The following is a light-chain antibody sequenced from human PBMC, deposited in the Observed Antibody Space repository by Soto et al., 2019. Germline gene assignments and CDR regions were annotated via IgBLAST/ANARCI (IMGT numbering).Light chain of an antibody. Sequence: EIVLTQSPATLSLSPGERATLSFLASQSVGGYLAWYQQRPGQAPRVLIYDASNSATGIPDRFSGSGSGTDFTLTFSRLEPEDFAVYYCHQYGDSPATFGPGTKVDIK. CDR1: QSVGGY. CDR2: DAS. CDR3: HQYGDSPAT. V-gene: IGKV3-20*01. J-gene: IGKJ3*01.